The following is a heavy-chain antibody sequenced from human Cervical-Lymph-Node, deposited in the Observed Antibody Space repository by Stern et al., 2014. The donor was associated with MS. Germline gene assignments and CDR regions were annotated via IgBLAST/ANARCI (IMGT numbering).Heavy chain of an antibody. Sequence: VQLVESGAEVKKPGSSVKVSCKASGGTFSTYAISWVRQAPGQGLEWMGRIIPILVIRNYAQTFPGRVTITPDKSTRTPYMELSSLRCEDTAVYYCARERVSGSYVDYWGQGALVTVSS. D-gene: IGHD3-16*01. CDR3: ARERVSGSYVDY. J-gene: IGHJ4*02. V-gene: IGHV1-69*09. CDR1: GGTFSTYA. CDR2: IIPILVIR.